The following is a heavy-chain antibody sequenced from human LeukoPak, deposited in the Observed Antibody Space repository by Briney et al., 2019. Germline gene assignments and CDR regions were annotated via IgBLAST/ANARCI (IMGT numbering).Heavy chain of an antibody. CDR1: EFTFSSYK. CDR3: ARDRHRYRGTNGDGDAFDI. Sequence: QSGGSLRLSCAASEFTFSSYKFHWVRQAPGKGLEWLSFIDWRDGRSIYYADSVKGRFTMSRDNSKNTLDLQMNSLRADDTAVYFCARDRHRYRGTNGDGDAFDIWGQGTMVTVTS. CDR2: IDWRDGRSI. J-gene: IGHJ3*02. V-gene: IGHV3-48*01. D-gene: IGHD1-7*01.